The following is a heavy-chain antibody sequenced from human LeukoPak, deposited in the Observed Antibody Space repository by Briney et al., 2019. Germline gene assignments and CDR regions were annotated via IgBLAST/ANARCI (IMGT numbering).Heavy chain of an antibody. CDR1: GRSISAYY. V-gene: IGHV4-59*01. Sequence: PSETLSLTCTFSGRSISAYYWSWIRQPPGKGLECIGYIYYSGITNYNPSLKSRVTISVDTSKNQFSLNLSSVTAADAAVYYCARAPAAGRGNYFDYWGQGTLVTVSS. D-gene: IGHD6-13*01. CDR3: ARAPAAGRGNYFDY. J-gene: IGHJ4*02. CDR2: IYYSGIT.